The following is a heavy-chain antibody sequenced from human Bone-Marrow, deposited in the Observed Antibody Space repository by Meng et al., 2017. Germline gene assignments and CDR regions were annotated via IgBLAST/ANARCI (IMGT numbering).Heavy chain of an antibody. J-gene: IGHJ4*02. CDR2: IIPILGIA. CDR3: ARSSIDSEMANDY. D-gene: IGHD5-24*01. Sequence: SVKVSCKASGGTFSSYTISWVRQAPGQGLEWMGRIIPILGIANYAQKFQGRVTITADKSTSTAYMKLSSLRSEDTAVYYCARSSIDSEMANDYWGQGTLVTVSS. V-gene: IGHV1-69*02. CDR1: GGTFSSYT.